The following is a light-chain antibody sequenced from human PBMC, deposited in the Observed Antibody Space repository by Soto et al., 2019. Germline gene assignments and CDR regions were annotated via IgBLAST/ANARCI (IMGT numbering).Light chain of an antibody. V-gene: IGLV2-8*01. Sequence: QFALTQPPSASGSPGQSVAISCTGTSSDVGGYNYVSWYQQHPGKAPKLMIYEVNKRPSGAPDRFSGSKSGNTASLTVSGLQAEDEADYYCSSYAGSSNVFGTGTKVTVL. CDR3: SSYAGSSNV. CDR2: EVN. CDR1: SSDVGGYNY. J-gene: IGLJ1*01.